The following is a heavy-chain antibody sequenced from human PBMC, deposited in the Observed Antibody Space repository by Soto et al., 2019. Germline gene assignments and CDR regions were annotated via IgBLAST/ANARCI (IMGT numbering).Heavy chain of an antibody. CDR1: GGTFSSYT. CDR3: ARVGSIAAAGTNYYYGMDV. CDR2: IIPILGIA. Sequence: QVQLVQSGAEVKKPGSSVKVSCKASGGTFSSYTISWVRQAPGQGLEWMGRIIPILGIANYAQKFQGRVTITAEKSTSTAYMELSSLRSEDTAVYYCARVGSIAAAGTNYYYGMDVWGQGTTVTVSS. V-gene: IGHV1-69*02. D-gene: IGHD6-13*01. J-gene: IGHJ6*02.